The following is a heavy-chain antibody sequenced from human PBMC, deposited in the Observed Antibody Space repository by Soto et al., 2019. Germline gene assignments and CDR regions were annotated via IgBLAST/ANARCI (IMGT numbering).Heavy chain of an antibody. V-gene: IGHV1-18*01. Sequence: GLEWMGWISAYNGNTNYAQKLQGRVTMTTDTSTSTAYMELRSLRSDDTAVYYCARGGAGIAARRRFDPWGQGTLVTVSS. CDR2: ISAYNGNT. CDR3: ARGGAGIAARRRFDP. D-gene: IGHD6-6*01. J-gene: IGHJ5*02.